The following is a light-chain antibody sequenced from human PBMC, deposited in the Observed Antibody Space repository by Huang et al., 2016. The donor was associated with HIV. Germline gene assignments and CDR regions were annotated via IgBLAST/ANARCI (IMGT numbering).Light chain of an antibody. CDR2: GGS. Sequence: AIQLTHSPSSVSASVGDRGTVTRRASQAIGHSLAWYQHKPGKAPKLLIYGGSILQSGVSPRFSGSGSGTDFSLTISSLRSEDFATYFCQQLRSYPLTFGGGTDV. J-gene: IGKJ4*02. CDR1: QAIGHS. V-gene: IGKV1-13*02. CDR3: QQLRSYPLT.